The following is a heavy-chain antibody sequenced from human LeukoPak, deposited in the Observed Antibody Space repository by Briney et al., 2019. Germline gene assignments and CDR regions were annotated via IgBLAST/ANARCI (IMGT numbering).Heavy chain of an antibody. V-gene: IGHV4-38-2*02. Sequence: PSETLSLTCTVSGYSISSGYYWGWIRPPPGKGREWIGIIYHSGLTYYTPSLNSRFTLSVYTSKNQFSLNLSSVTAADTAVYYCARERHYYDSSGYYYYYYMDVWGKGTTVTVSS. CDR3: ARERHYYDSSGYYYYYYMDV. CDR1: GYSISSGYY. J-gene: IGHJ6*03. D-gene: IGHD3-22*01. CDR2: IYHSGLT.